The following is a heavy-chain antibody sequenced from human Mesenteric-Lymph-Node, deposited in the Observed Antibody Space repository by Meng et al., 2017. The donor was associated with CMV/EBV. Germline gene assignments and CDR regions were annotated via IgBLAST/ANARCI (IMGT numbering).Heavy chain of an antibody. CDR1: GYTFSSYV. V-gene: IGHV1-18*01. J-gene: IGHJ6*02. D-gene: IGHD6-19*01. Sequence: ASVKVSCKASGYTFSSYVISWVRQAPGQGLEWMGWINPHNGNTVYAQKVQDRVTMTTDTSTSTVYMELSSLRSEDTAVYYCARDLAVADNYYYGMDVWGQGTTVTVSS. CDR2: INPHNGNT. CDR3: ARDLAVADNYYYGMDV.